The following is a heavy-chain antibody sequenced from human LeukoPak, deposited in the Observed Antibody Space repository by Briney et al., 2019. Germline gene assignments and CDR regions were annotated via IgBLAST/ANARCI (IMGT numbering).Heavy chain of an antibody. CDR2: IDPSDSYT. CDR3: ARRRGDSRGYYYDDD. Sequence: GESLKISCQGSGYSFTTYWITWVRQMPGKGLEWMGRIDPSDSYTNYSPSFQGHVTMSVDTSISIAYLQWSSLQASDSAIYYCARRRGDSRGYYYDDDWGQGTLVTVSS. J-gene: IGHJ4*02. V-gene: IGHV5-10-1*01. CDR1: GYSFTTYW. D-gene: IGHD3-22*01.